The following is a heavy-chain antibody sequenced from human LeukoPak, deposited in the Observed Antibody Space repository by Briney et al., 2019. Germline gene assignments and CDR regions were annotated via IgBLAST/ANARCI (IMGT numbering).Heavy chain of an antibody. D-gene: IGHD4-11*01. CDR2: IIPILGIA. J-gene: IGHJ4*02. V-gene: IGHV1-69*04. CDR3: ARAEGHYSNYED. CDR1: GGTFSSYA. Sequence: SVKLSCKASGGTFSSYAISGVRQAPGQGREWRGRIIPILGIANYAQKFQGRVTIPADKSTSTAYMELSNLRSEDTAVYYCARAEGHYSNYEDWGQGTLVTVSS.